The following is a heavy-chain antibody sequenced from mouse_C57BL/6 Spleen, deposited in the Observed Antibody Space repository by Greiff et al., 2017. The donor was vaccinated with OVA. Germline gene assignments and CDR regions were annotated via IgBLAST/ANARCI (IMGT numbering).Heavy chain of an antibody. CDR2: INPGSGGT. J-gene: IGHJ2*01. CDR3: ARVGFITTVAEDY. D-gene: IGHD1-1*01. V-gene: IGHV1-54*01. Sequence: VQLQQSGAELVRPGTSVKVSCKASGYAFTNYLIEWVKQRPGQGLEWIGVINPGSGGTNYNEKFKGKATLTADKSSSTAYMQLSSLTSEDSAVYFCARVGFITTVAEDYWGQGTTLTVSS. CDR1: GYAFTNYL.